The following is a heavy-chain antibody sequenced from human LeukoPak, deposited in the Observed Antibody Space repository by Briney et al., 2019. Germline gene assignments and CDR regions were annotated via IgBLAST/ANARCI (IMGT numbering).Heavy chain of an antibody. Sequence: PGGSLRLSCAASGFTFSGSAMHWVRQASGKGLEWVGRIRSKANSYATAYAASVKGRFTISRDDSKNTAYLQMNGLKTEDTAVYYCTRLRGSGAVAGSDYWGQGTLVTVSS. CDR2: IRSKANSYAT. CDR3: TRLRGSGAVAGSDY. J-gene: IGHJ4*02. D-gene: IGHD6-19*01. V-gene: IGHV3-73*01. CDR1: GFTFSGSA.